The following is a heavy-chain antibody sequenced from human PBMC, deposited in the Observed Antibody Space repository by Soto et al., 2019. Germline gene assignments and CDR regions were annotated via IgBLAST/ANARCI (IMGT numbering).Heavy chain of an antibody. J-gene: IGHJ6*02. V-gene: IGHV3-21*01. CDR3: ARDADSDVIAAGLRGYGLDV. CDR2: IIRSGTHI. Sequence: PGGSLRLSCAASGFTFSSYARNWVRQAQGKGLEWVSSIIRSGTHIYYSDSVKGRFTLSRDNAKNSLYLRMNSLRTEDTAVYYCARDADSDVIAAGLRGYGLDVWGQGTTVTVSS. D-gene: IGHD6-13*01. CDR1: GFTFSSYA.